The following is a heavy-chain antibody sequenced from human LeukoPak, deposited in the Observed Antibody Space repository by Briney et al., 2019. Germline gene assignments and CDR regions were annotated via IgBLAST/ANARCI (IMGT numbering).Heavy chain of an antibody. J-gene: IGHJ1*01. CDR3: ARVGCSSTSCYPPAEYFQH. Sequence: GASVKVSCKASGYTFTSYDINWVRQATGQGLEWMGWMNPNSGNTGYAQKFQGRVTITRNTSISTAYMELSSLRSEDTAVYYCARVGCSSTSCYPPAEYFQHWGQGTLVTVSS. V-gene: IGHV1-8*03. CDR2: MNPNSGNT. D-gene: IGHD2-2*01. CDR1: GYTFTSYD.